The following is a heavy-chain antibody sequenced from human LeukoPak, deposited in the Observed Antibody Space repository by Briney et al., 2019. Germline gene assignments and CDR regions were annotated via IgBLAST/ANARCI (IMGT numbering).Heavy chain of an antibody. V-gene: IGHV1-69*04. CDR2: IIPILGIA. Sequence: ASVTVSCKASGGTFSSYTISWVRQAPGQGLEWMGRIIPILGIANYAQKFQGRVTITADKSTSTAYMELSSLRSEDTAVYYCAGDPGYCSSTSCYTDYWGQGTLVTVSS. D-gene: IGHD2-2*02. CDR3: AGDPGYCSSTSCYTDY. CDR1: GGTFSSYT. J-gene: IGHJ4*02.